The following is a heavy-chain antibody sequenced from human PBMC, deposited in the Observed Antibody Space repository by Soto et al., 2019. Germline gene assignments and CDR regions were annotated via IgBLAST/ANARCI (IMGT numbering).Heavy chain of an antibody. D-gene: IGHD3-16*02. CDR1: GGSISSSEYY. CDR2: IDSSGTT. J-gene: IGHJ4*01. V-gene: IGHV4-30-4*01. Sequence: SETLSLTCTVSGGSISSSEYYWSWIRQPPGRGLEWIGYIDSSGTTYYNASLKSRLMISVDTPKNQFSLRLTSMTAADTAVYYCASSYRYWGQGILVTVSS. CDR3: ASSYRY.